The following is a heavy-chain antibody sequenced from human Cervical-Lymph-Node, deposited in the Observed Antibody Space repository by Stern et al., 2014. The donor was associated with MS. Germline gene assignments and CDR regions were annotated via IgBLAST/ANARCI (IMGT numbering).Heavy chain of an antibody. V-gene: IGHV1-69*01. J-gene: IGHJ5*02. CDR1: GGTFSKFP. CDR3: ALSSETSDRWYSLGYDL. D-gene: IGHD6-13*01. CDR2: VFPVFGTP. Sequence: VQLVQSGAEVTKPWSSVKVSCKASGGTFSKFPSSWWRQAPGQGLELMGGVFPVFGTPTYAQEFRGRVTIPADVSTSTVYMELSSLRSDDTAVYYCALSSETSDRWYSLGYDLWGQGTLVTVSS.